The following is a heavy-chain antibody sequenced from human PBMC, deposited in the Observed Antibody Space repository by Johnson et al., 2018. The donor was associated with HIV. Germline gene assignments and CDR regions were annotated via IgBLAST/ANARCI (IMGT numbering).Heavy chain of an antibody. CDR1: GFTFSSYA. D-gene: IGHD3-22*01. Sequence: QMLLVESGGGVVQPGRSLRLSCAASGFTFSSYAMHWVRQAPGKGLEWVAVISYDGSNKYYADSVGGRFFISRDNSKNTLYLQMNTLTTEDTAVYHCAKARFFGERPDSLELWGQGTMVTVSS. V-gene: IGHV3-30*04. J-gene: IGHJ3*01. CDR3: AKARFFGERPDSLEL. CDR2: ISYDGSNK.